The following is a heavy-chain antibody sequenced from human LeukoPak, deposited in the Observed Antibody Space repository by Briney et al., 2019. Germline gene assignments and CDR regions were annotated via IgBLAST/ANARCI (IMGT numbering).Heavy chain of an antibody. CDR2: INPNSGGT. D-gene: IGHD1-26*01. CDR3: ARIPPSRIVGATTADAFDI. Sequence: GASVKVSCKASGYTFTGYYMHWVRQAPGRGLEWMGWINPNSGGTNYAQKFQGRVTMTRDTSISTAYMELSRLRSDDTAVYYCARIPPSRIVGATTADAFDIWGQGTMVTVSS. CDR1: GYTFTGYY. J-gene: IGHJ3*02. V-gene: IGHV1-2*02.